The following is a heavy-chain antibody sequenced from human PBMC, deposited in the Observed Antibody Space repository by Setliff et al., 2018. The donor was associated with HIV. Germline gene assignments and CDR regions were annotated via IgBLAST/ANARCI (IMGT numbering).Heavy chain of an antibody. D-gene: IGHD1-1*01. J-gene: IGHJ6*02. CDR2: IYPGDSDT. CDR3: ARQTVHTTHSLDFGSPNRDCYYGMDV. Sequence: PGESLKISCKGSAYSFTTFWIAWVRQMHGKGLEWMGIIYPGDSDTTYSPSFQGQVTISVDKSISTAYLQWSSLKASDSAMYYCARQTVHTTHSLDFGSPNRDCYYGMDVWGQGTTVTVSS. V-gene: IGHV5-51*01. CDR1: AYSFTTFW.